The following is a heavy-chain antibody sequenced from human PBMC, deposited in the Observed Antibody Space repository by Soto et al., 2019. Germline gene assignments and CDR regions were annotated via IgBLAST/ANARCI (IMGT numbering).Heavy chain of an antibody. CDR2: IYYSGST. D-gene: IGHD3-10*01. J-gene: IGHJ5*02. V-gene: IGHV4-30-4*01. CDR3: ARVPHHYGSPWFDP. Sequence: SETLSLTCTVSGGSISSGDYYWSWIRQPPGKGLEWIGYIYYSGSTYYNPSLKSRVTISVDTSKNQFSLKLSSVTAADTAVYYCARVPHHYGSPWFDPWGQGTLVTVSS. CDR1: GGSISSGDYY.